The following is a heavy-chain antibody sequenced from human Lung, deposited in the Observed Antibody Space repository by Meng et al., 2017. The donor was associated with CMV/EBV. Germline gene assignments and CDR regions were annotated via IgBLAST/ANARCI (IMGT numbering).Heavy chain of an antibody. CDR2: ISFEGSNR. D-gene: IGHD3/OR15-3a*01. V-gene: IGHV3-30*04. J-gene: IGHJ4*02. CDR3: AKDGLEYNYDYWFEN. CDR1: GFTFSNYG. Sequence: GESLKISCEASGFTFSNYGIHYLRQTPGKGLEWVAVISFEGSNRYYAESVRGRFTISRDDAKNTVHLQMNGLRPEDTAVYCCAKDGLEYNYDYWFENWGQGXKVTVSS.